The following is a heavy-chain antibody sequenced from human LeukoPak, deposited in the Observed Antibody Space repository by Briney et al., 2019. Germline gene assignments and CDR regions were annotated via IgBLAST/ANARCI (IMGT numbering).Heavy chain of an antibody. CDR3: AKVSDGDSSGVWAVDGMDV. V-gene: IGHV3-30*18. CDR2: ISYDGSNK. J-gene: IGHJ6*02. CDR1: GFTFSSYG. Sequence: GGSLRLSCAASGFTFSSYGMHWVRQVPGKGLEWVAVISYDGSNKYYADSVKGRFTISRDNSKNTLYLQMNSLGAEDTAVYYCAKVSDGDSSGVWAVDGMDVWGQGTTVTVSS. D-gene: IGHD3-22*01.